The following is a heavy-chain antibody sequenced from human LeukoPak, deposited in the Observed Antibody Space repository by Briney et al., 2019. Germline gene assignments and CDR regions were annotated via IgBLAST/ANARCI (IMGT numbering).Heavy chain of an antibody. CDR1: GYTFTSYG. D-gene: IGHD4-17*01. CDR3: ARDDYGDYVGDYYGMDV. Sequence: GASVKVSCKASGYTFTSYGISWVRQAPGQGLEWMGWISAYNGNTNYAQKLQGRVTMTTDTSTSTAYMELRSLRSDDTAVYYCARDDYGDYVGDYYGMDVWGQGTTVTVSS. CDR2: ISAYNGNT. J-gene: IGHJ6*02. V-gene: IGHV1-18*01.